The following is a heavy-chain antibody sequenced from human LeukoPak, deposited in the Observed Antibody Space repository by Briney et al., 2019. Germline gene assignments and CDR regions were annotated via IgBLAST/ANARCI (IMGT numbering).Heavy chain of an antibody. CDR2: ISSSSSYI. D-gene: IGHD1-1*01. V-gene: IGHV3-21*01. J-gene: IGHJ5*02. CDR3: ARGGTSYSYNWFDP. Sequence: PGGSLRLSCAASGFTFGSYSMNWVRQAPGKGLEWVSSISSSSSYIYYADSVKGRFTISRDNAKNSLYLQMNSLRAEDTAVYYCARGGTSYSYNWFDPWGQGTLVTVSS. CDR1: GFTFGSYS.